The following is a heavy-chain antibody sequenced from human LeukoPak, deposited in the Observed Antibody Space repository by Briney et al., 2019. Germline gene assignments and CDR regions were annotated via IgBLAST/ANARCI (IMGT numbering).Heavy chain of an antibody. CDR2: INPRGGST. V-gene: IGHV1-46*01. D-gene: IGHD3-3*01. CDR1: GYTFTKYY. CDR3: ASSYYDFWSGYLYTPYYYMDV. Sequence: GASVKVSCKASGYTFTKYYIHWVRQAPGQGLEWMGIINPRGGSTIYSQKFQGRVAMTRDMSTSTVYMELSSLRSEDTAVYYCASSYYDFWSGYLYTPYYYMDVWGKGTTVTVSS. J-gene: IGHJ6*03.